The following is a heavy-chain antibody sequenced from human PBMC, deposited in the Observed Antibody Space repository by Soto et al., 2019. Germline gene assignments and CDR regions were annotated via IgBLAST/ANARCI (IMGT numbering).Heavy chain of an antibody. Sequence: ASVKVSCKASGYTFNIYGISWVRQAPGQGLEWMGWISPYNGNTDYAQKFQGRVTMTTDTSTSTVYMELRSLRSDDTAVYYCARVYYYDTSGYYYPWGQGTLVTVSS. CDR3: ARVYYYDTSGYYYP. V-gene: IGHV1-18*01. D-gene: IGHD3-22*01. CDR1: GYTFNIYG. J-gene: IGHJ4*02. CDR2: ISPYNGNT.